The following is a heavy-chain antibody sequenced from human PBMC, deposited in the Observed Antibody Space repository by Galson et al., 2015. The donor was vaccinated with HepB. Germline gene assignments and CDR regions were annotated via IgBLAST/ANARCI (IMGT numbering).Heavy chain of an antibody. V-gene: IGHV3-30*18. Sequence: SLRLSCAASGFTFSSYGMHWVRQAPGKGLEWVAVISYDGSNKYYADSVKGRFTISRDNSKNTLYLQMNSLRAEDTAVYYCAKDLKAAGTDYWGQGTLVTVSS. CDR3: AKDLKAAGTDY. D-gene: IGHD6-13*01. CDR2: ISYDGSNK. J-gene: IGHJ4*02. CDR1: GFTFSSYG.